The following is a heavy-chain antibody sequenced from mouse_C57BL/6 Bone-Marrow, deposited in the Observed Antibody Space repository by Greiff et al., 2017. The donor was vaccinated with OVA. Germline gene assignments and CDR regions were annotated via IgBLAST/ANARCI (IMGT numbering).Heavy chain of an antibody. CDR2: INPYNGGT. J-gene: IGHJ2*01. V-gene: IGHV1-19*01. Sequence: EVMLVESGPVLVKPGASVKMSCKASGYTFTDYYMNWVKQSHGKSLEWIGVINPYNGGTSYNQKFKGKATLTVDKSSSTAYMELNSLTSEDSAVYYCARNYGSGGDYWGQGTTLTVSS. CDR1: GYTFTDYY. CDR3: ARNYGSGGDY. D-gene: IGHD1-1*01.